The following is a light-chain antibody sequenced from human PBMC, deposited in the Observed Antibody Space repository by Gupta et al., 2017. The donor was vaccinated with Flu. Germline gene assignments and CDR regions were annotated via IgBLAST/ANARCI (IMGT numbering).Light chain of an antibody. Sequence: EIMMTQSPATLSVSPGERVTLSCRASQSVSSNLAWYQQKPGQAPRLLIYGSSTRATGVPARFSGSGSGTEFTLTISSLQSEDFAIYYCQQYNDWPPWTFAQGTKVEI. J-gene: IGKJ1*01. CDR1: QSVSSN. V-gene: IGKV3-15*01. CDR3: QQYNDWPPWT. CDR2: GSS.